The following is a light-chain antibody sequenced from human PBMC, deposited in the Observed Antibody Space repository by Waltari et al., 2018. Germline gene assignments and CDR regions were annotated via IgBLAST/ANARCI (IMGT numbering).Light chain of an antibody. V-gene: IGLV3-10*01. J-gene: IGLJ2*01. CDR2: EDT. CDR3: YSGDDSGNQEV. CDR1: ALPKKY. Sequence: SYELTQPPSVSVSPGQTARTTCPGDALPKKYGYWYQQKSGQAPVLVIYEDTERPSGIPERFSGSSSGTMATLTISGAQVEDEADYYCYSGDDSGNQEVFGGGTKLTVL.